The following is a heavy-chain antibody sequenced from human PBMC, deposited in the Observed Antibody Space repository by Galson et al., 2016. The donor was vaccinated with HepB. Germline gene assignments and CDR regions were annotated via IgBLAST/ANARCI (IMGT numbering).Heavy chain of an antibody. CDR2: IFHSGRV. CDR3: ARQYRGGPSDF. J-gene: IGHJ4*02. CDR1: GGSISSGDW. D-gene: IGHD5-12*01. Sequence: ETLSLTCAVSGGSISSGDWWTWVRQPPGQGLEWIGQIFHSGRVNYNPSLASRVNILVDTSNNQFSLRLTSVTAADTALYYCARQYRGGPSDFWGQGTLVTFSS. V-gene: IGHV4-4*02.